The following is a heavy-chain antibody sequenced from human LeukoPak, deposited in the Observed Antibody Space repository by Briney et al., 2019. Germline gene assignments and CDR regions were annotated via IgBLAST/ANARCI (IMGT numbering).Heavy chain of an antibody. CDR2: INPNSGGT. D-gene: IGHD3-22*01. V-gene: IGHV1-2*02. CDR1: GYTFTGYY. Sequence: GASVKVSCKASGYTFTGYYMHWVRQAPGQGLEWMGWINPNSGGTNYAQKFQGRVTMTRDTSISTAYMELSRLRSDDTAVYYCARYWAYYDSGDFDYWGQGTLVTVSS. CDR3: ARYWAYYDSGDFDY. J-gene: IGHJ4*02.